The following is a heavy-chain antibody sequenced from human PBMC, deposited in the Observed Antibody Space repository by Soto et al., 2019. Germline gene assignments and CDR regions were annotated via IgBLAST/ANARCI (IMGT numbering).Heavy chain of an antibody. CDR3: VRRSPEDAFDI. CDR2: IYEGGNT. Sequence: LXLTCAVSGGSIISDCYSWIWIRQPPGKGLQWIGHIYEGGNTYYTPSLESRVAISTDKSKNQFSLRLSSVTAADTAVYYCVRRSPEDAFDIWGQGTMVTASS. CDR1: GGSIISDCYS. J-gene: IGHJ3*02. V-gene: IGHV4-30-2*01.